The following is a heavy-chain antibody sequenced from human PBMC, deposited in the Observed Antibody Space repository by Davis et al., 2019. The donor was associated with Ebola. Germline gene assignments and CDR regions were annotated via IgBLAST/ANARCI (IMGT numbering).Heavy chain of an antibody. J-gene: IGHJ4*02. D-gene: IGHD5-24*01. CDR1: GFTFSSYG. V-gene: IGHV3-33*05. CDR3: AKDGRGYNSAVDY. CDR2: ISYDGSNK. Sequence: GESLKISCAASGFTFSSYGMNWVRQAPGKGLEWVAVISYDGSNKYYADSVKGRFTISRDNSKNTLYVQMNSLRVEDTAVYYCAKDGRGYNSAVDYWGQGTLVTVSS.